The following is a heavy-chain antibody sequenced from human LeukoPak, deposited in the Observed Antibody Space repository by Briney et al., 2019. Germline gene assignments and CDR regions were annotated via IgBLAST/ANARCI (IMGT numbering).Heavy chain of an antibody. D-gene: IGHD3-3*01. CDR2: IIPIFGTA. V-gene: IGHV1-69*13. Sequence: SVKVSCKASGYTFTSYDINWVRQAPGQGLEWMGGIIPIFGTANYARKFQGRVTITADESTSTAYMELSRLRSDDTAVYYCARRDYDFWSGERNDAFDIWGQGTMVTVSS. CDR3: ARRDYDFWSGERNDAFDI. CDR1: GYTFTSYD. J-gene: IGHJ3*02.